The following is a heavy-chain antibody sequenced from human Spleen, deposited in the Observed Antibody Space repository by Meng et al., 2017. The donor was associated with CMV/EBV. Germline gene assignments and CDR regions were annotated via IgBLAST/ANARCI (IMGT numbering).Heavy chain of an antibody. Sequence: GGSLRLSCAPSGFTFSLYSMNWVRQAPGKGLEWVSSISSSGSYMYYADSVKGRVTISRDNVKNSLYLQMNSLRDEDTAVYYCARHEGSIAGRYYYGMDVWGQGTTVTVSS. D-gene: IGHD6-6*01. CDR1: GFTFSLYS. V-gene: IGHV3-21*01. J-gene: IGHJ6*02. CDR2: ISSSGSYM. CDR3: ARHEGSIAGRYYYGMDV.